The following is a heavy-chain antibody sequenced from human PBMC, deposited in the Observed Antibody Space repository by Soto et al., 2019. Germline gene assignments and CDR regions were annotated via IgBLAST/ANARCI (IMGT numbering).Heavy chain of an antibody. CDR2: IDPSDSQT. Sequence: GESLKISCKGSGYSFAGYWITWVRQKPGKGLEWMGRIDPSDSQTYYSPSFRGHVTISVTKSITTVFLQWSSLRASDTAMYYCARQIYDSDTGPNFQYYFDSWGQGTPVTVSS. D-gene: IGHD3-22*01. J-gene: IGHJ4*02. V-gene: IGHV5-10-1*01. CDR3: ARQIYDSDTGPNFQYYFDS. CDR1: GYSFAGYW.